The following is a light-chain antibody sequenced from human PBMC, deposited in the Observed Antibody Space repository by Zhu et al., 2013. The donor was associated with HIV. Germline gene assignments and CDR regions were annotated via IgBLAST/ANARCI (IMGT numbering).Light chain of an antibody. V-gene: IGKV2-28*01. CDR1: QSLLHRNGFNY. CDR3: MQGLQTWT. CDR2: LGS. J-gene: IGKJ1*01. Sequence: DIVLTQSPLSLPVTPGEPASISCNSSQSLLHRNGFNYLDWYLQKPGQSPHLLIYLGSNRASGVPDRFTGSGSGTNFTLKISRVETEDVGVYYCMQGLQTWTFGQGTKVEIK.